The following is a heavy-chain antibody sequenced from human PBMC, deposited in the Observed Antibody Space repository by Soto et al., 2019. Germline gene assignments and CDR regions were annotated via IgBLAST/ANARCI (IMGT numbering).Heavy chain of an antibody. CDR1: GYTFTSYA. D-gene: IGHD3-22*01. V-gene: IGHV1-3*01. J-gene: IGHJ4*02. CDR3: ARLGAYDSSGYYSSDY. Sequence: QVQLVQSGAEVKKPGASVKVSCKASGYTFTSYAMHWVRQAPGQRLEWMGWINAGNGNTKYSQKFQGRVTITRDTSASKAYMELSSLRSEDTAVYYCARLGAYDSSGYYSSDYWGQGTLVTVSS. CDR2: INAGNGNT.